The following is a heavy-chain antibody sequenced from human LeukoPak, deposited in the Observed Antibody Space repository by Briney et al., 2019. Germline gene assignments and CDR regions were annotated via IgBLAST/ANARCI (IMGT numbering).Heavy chain of an antibody. Sequence: KTGRSLRLSCAASGFSLSAYGVHWVRQAPGKGLEWVAVIWYDGTSKDYADSVKGRFTFSRDNSKNTLYLQMNSLTVEDTAVYYCARSQSSSLIDYWGQGTLVTVPS. CDR3: ARSQSSSLIDY. J-gene: IGHJ4*02. CDR2: IWYDGTSK. CDR1: GFSLSAYG. V-gene: IGHV3-33*01. D-gene: IGHD6-13*01.